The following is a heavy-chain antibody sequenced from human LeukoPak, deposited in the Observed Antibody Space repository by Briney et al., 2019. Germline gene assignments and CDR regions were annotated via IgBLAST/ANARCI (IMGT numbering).Heavy chain of an antibody. J-gene: IGHJ6*03. D-gene: IGHD3-22*01. CDR2: INPSGGST. V-gene: IGHV1-46*01. CDR1: GYTFSGYY. CDR3: ARVADDYYDSSGYLGV. Sequence: GASVKVSCKASGYTFSGYYMHWVRQAPGQGLEWMGIINPSGGSTSYAQKFQGRVTMTRDTSSSTVYMELSSLRSEDTAAYYCARVADDYYDSSGYLGVWGKGTTVTVSS.